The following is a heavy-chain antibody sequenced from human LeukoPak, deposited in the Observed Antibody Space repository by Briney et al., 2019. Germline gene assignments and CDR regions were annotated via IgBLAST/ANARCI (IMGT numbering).Heavy chain of an antibody. CDR3: ARDQLGAVLYFDY. Sequence: GGSLRLSCAASGFTFSSYEMNWVRQAPGKGLEWVSYISSSGSTIYYADSVKGRFTISRDNAKNSLYLQMNSLRVEDTAVYYCARDQLGAVLYFDYWGQGALVTVSS. V-gene: IGHV3-48*03. CDR2: ISSSGSTI. D-gene: IGHD1-1*01. CDR1: GFTFSSYE. J-gene: IGHJ4*02.